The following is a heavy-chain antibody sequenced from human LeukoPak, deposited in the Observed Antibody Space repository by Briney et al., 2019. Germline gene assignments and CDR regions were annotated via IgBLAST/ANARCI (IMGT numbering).Heavy chain of an antibody. CDR3: ARGFLEWSTYYYYYMDV. CDR1: GYTFTSYY. D-gene: IGHD3-3*01. CDR2: INPSGGST. Sequence: ASVKVSCKASGYTFTSYYMHWVRQAPGQGLEWMGIINPSGGSTSYAQKFQGRVTMTRDISTSTVYMELSSLRSEDTAVYYCARGFLEWSTYYYYYMDVWGKGTTVTVSS. J-gene: IGHJ6*03. V-gene: IGHV1-46*01.